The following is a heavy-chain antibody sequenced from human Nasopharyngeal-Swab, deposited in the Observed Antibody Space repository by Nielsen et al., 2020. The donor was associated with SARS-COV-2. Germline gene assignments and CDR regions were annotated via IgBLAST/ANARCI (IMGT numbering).Heavy chain of an antibody. V-gene: IGHV1-24*01. CDR2: FDPEDGET. D-gene: IGHD3-10*01. CDR3: ATGFAITMVRGVRYYYYGMDV. J-gene: IGHJ6*02. CDR1: GYTLTELS. Sequence: ASVKISCKVSGYTLTELSMHWVRQAPGKGLDWMGGFDPEDGETIYAQKFQGRVTMTEDTSTDTAYMELSSLRSEDTAVYYCATGFAITMVRGVRYYYYGMDVWGQGTTVTVSS.